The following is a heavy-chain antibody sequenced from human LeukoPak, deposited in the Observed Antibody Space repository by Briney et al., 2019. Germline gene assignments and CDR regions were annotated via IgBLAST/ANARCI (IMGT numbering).Heavy chain of an antibody. CDR2: IDSSSSSI. CDR3: ARGNGPGSFIIDY. CDR1: GFIFTSHS. V-gene: IGHV3-48*01. Sequence: GGSLRLSCAASGFIFTSHSMNWVRQAPGKGLEWVSFIDSSSSSIHYANSVRGRLTTSTENAKNLLYRQINSLRAEDTAEYFCARGNGPGSFIIDYWGQGTLVAASS. J-gene: IGHJ4*02. D-gene: IGHD3-10*01.